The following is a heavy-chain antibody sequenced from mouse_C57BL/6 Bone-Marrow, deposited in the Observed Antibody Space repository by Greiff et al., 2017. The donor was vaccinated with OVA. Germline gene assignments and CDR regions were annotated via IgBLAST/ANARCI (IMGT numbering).Heavy chain of an antibody. D-gene: IGHD1-1*01. V-gene: IGHV1-55*01. J-gene: IGHJ2*01. CDR2: IYPGSGST. CDR3: AREYYYGSSYYFDY. Sequence: QVQLKESGAELVKPGASVKMSCKASGYTFTSYWITWVKQRPGQGLEWIGDIYPGSGSTNYNEKFKSKATLTVDTSSSTAYMQLSSLTSEDSAVYYGAREYYYGSSYYFDYWGQGTTLTVSS. CDR1: GYTFTSYW.